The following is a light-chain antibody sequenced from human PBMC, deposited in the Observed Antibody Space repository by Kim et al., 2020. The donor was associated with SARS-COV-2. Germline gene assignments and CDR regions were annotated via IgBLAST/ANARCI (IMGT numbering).Light chain of an antibody. J-gene: IGLJ2*01. V-gene: IGLV1-51*01. Sequence: PKATIPCSGISSNDGKNESSWYQQLPKAAPKRRIYDNNGRPAGIPDRFSGSKSGTSATLGITGLQTGDEADYYCGTWDSSLSAVVFGGGTQLTVL. CDR1: SSNDGKNE. CDR3: GTWDSSLSAVV. CDR2: DNN.